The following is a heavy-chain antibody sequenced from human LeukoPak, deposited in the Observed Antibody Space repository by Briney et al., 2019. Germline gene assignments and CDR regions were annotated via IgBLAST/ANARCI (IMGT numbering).Heavy chain of an antibody. CDR2: ISNSGDII. J-gene: IGHJ6*03. V-gene: IGHV3-48*03. Sequence: PGGSLRLSCAASGFTFNTYELNWVRQAPGKGLEWLAHISNSGDIIHYATSVEDRFTISRDNAKNSVYLQMNSLRVEDTALYYCARDATTTVGWVYMDVWGKGTAVIIS. CDR1: GFTFNTYE. D-gene: IGHD4-11*01. CDR3: ARDATTTVGWVYMDV.